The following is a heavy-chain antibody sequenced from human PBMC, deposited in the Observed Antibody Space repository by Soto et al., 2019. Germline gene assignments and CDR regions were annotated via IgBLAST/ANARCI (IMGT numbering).Heavy chain of an antibody. J-gene: IGHJ4*02. V-gene: IGHV3-21*06. CDR3: ARESEDLTSNFDY. Sequence: NPGGSLRLSCAASGFTFTRYSMNWVRQAPGKGLEWVSSTSSTTNYIYYGDSMKGRFTITRDNAKNSLYLEMNSLRAEDTAVYYCARESEDLTSNFDYWGQGTLVTVSS. CDR1: GFTFTRYS. CDR2: TSSTTNYI.